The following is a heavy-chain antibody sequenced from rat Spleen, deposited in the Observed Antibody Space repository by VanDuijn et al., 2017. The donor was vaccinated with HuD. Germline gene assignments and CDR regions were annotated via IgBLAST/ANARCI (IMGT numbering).Heavy chain of an antibody. CDR3: ARLNYHVMDA. CDR2: ISYDGSSA. J-gene: IGHJ4*01. CDR1: GFTFNNYY. V-gene: IGHV5-7*01. Sequence: EVQLVESGGGLVQPGRSMKLSCAASGFTFNNYYMAWVRQAPTKGLEWVATISYDGSSAYYRDSVKGRFTISRDNAKSTLYLQMDSLRSEDTATYYCARLNYHVMDAWGQGASVTVSS.